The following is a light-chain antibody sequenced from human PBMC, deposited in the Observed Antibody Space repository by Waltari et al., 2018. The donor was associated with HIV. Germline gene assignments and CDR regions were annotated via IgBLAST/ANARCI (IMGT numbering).Light chain of an antibody. V-gene: IGKV1-33*01. CDR2: DSS. Sequence: DIQMTQSPSSLSASVGDRVTITCQASQDISNYLNWYQQKPGKAPYLLIYDSSNLQTGVPSRFSGSGSGTDFTFTISSLQPEDIATYYCQQYDSLPPLLCTFGQGTKLEIK. J-gene: IGKJ2*02. CDR3: QQYDSLPPLLCT. CDR1: QDISNY.